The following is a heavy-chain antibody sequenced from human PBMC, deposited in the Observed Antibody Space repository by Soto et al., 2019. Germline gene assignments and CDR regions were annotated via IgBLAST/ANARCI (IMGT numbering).Heavy chain of an antibody. V-gene: IGHV3-23*01. J-gene: IGHJ5*02. CDR3: AGERDGSGSYH. Sequence: GGSLRLSCAASGFTFSSYAMSWVRQAPGKWLEWVSAISGSGGSTYYADSVKGRFTISRDNSRNTLYLQMDSLRAEDTAVYYCAGERDGSGSYHWGQGXLVTVYS. D-gene: IGHD3-10*01. CDR1: GFTFSSYA. CDR2: ISGSGGST.